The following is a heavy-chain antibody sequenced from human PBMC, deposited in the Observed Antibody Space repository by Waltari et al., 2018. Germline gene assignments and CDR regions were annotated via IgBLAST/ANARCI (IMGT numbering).Heavy chain of an antibody. CDR1: GASVTNGHYY. D-gene: IGHD2-2*01. V-gene: IGHV4-61*03. Sequence: QLQLQESGPGLVKPSDTLSLTCIVSGASVTNGHYYWSWIRQPPGKGLEWIGYIYDSGSADYTPSIKSRLTMSVDTSKNHFSLRLRSVTAADTAVYYCARWAGYCSRASCHLYFDYWGQGTLVTVSA. J-gene: IGHJ4*02. CDR2: IYDSGSA. CDR3: ARWAGYCSRASCHLYFDY.